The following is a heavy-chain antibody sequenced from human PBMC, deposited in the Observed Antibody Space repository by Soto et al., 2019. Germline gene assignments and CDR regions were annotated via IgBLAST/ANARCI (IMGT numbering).Heavy chain of an antibody. CDR3: ASSGSSAPHDAFDI. D-gene: IGHD1-26*01. V-gene: IGHV5-10-1*01. J-gene: IGHJ3*02. Sequence: PGESLKISCKGSGYSFTSYWISWVRQMPGKGLEWMGRIDSSDSYTNYSPSFQGHVTISADKSISTAYLQWSSLKASDTAMYYCASSGSSAPHDAFDIWGQGTMVTVSS. CDR1: GYSFTSYW. CDR2: IDSSDSYT.